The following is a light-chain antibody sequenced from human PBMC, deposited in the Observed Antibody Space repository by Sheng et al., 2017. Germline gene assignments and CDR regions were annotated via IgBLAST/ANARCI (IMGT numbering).Light chain of an antibody. J-gene: IGKJ1*01. Sequence: EIVLTQSPATLSLSPGERATLSCRASQSVSSYLAWYQQKPGQAPRLLIYDASNRATGIPARFSGSGSGTDFTLTINSLEPDDFATYYCQQYHSDSPTFGQGTKVEIK. CDR1: QSVSSY. CDR3: QQYHSDSPT. CDR2: DAS. V-gene: IGKV3-11*01.